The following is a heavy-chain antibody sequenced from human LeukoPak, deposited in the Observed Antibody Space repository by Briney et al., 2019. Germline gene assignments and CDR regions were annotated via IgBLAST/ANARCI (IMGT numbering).Heavy chain of an antibody. CDR2: ISWNSGSI. D-gene: IGHD3-10*01. V-gene: IGHV3-9*01. CDR1: GFTFDDYA. CDR3: AKDSGSGLRSGSPLGY. J-gene: IGHJ4*02. Sequence: GGSLRLSCAASGFTFDDYAMHWVRQAPGKGLEWVSGISWNSGSIGYADSVKGRFTISRDNAKNSLYLQMNSLRAEDTALYYCAKDSGSGLRSGSPLGYWGQGTLVTVSP.